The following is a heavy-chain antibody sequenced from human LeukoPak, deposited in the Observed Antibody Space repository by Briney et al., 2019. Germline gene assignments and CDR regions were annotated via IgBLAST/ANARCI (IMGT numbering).Heavy chain of an antibody. CDR1: GFTFSNYS. J-gene: IGHJ4*02. CDR3: ARAVTGYSSSWYIAMADY. CDR2: ISSGSSYI. V-gene: IGHV3-21*01. Sequence: GGSLRLSCAASGFTFSNYSMNWVRQAPGKGLEWVSSISSGSSYIYYADSVKGQFTISRDNDKNSLYLQMNSLRAEDTAVYYCARAVTGYSSSWYIAMADYWGQGTLVTVSS. D-gene: IGHD6-13*01.